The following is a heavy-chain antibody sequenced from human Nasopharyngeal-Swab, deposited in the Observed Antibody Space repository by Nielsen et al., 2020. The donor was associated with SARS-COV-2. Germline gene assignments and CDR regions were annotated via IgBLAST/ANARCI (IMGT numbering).Heavy chain of an antibody. D-gene: IGHD5-24*01. CDR3: ARDWHGPFDY. V-gene: IGHV3-48*04. J-gene: IGHJ4*02. CDR1: GFTFSSYS. CDR2: ISSSSSTI. Sequence: GESLKISYAASGFTFSSYSMNWVRQAPGKGLEWVSYISSSSSTIYYADSVKGRFTISRDNAKNSLYLQMNSLRAEDTAVYYCARDWHGPFDYWGQGTLVTVSS.